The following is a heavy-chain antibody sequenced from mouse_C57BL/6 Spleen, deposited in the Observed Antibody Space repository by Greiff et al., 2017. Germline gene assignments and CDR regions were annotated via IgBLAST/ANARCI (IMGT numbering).Heavy chain of an antibody. D-gene: IGHD6-1*01. CDR1: GYTFTSYW. Sequence: QVQLQQPGAELVMPGASVKLSCKASGYTFTSYWMHWVKQRPGQGLEWIGEIDPSDSYTNYTQKFKGKSTLTVDKSSSTANMQLSSLTSEDSAVYYCARRGRYASYAMDYWGQGTSVTVSS. J-gene: IGHJ4*01. CDR3: ARRGRYASYAMDY. CDR2: IDPSDSYT. V-gene: IGHV1-69*01.